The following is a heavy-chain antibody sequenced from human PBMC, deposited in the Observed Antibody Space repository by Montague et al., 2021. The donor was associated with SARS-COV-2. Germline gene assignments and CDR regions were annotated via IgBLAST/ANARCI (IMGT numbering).Heavy chain of an antibody. J-gene: IGHJ5*02. CDR1: GGSISSSSYY. V-gene: IGHV4-39*01. CDR2: IYYSGST. D-gene: IGHD2-2*01. CDR3: ARQGDQLLLEYWFDP. Sequence: SETLSLTCTVSGGSISSSSYYWGWIRQPPGKGLEWIGSIYYSGSTXYNPSVKSRVTISVDTSKNQFSLKLSSVTAADTAVYYCARQGDQLLLEYWFDPWGQGTLVTVSP.